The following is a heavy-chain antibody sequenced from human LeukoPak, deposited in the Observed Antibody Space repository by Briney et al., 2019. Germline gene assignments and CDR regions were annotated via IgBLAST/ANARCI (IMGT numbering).Heavy chain of an antibody. CDR2: MNPYSGNT. V-gene: IGHV1-8*01. D-gene: IGHD3-9*01. CDR3: ARGHIPVVIRSLDWSGHYYMDV. J-gene: IGHJ6*03. CDR1: GYTFTTYD. Sequence: ASVKVSCKASGYTFTTYDINWVRQAPGQGLEWMGWMNPYSGNTGYAQKFQGRVTMTGNTSISTAYMEQSSLRSEDTAVYYCARGHIPVVIRSLDWSGHYYMDVWGKGTTVTVSS.